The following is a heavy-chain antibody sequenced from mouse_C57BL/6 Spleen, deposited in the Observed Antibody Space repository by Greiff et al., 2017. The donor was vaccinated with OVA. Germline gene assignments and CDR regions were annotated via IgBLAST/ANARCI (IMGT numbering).Heavy chain of an antibody. D-gene: IGHD1-1*01. CDR3: ASVITTVVGGY. CDR2: IYPRSGNT. J-gene: IGHJ4*01. CDR1: GYTFTSYG. Sequence: VQLQQSGAELARPGASVKLSCKASGYTFTSYGISWVKQRTGQGLEWIGEIYPRSGNTYYNEKFKGKATLTADKSSSTAYMELRSLTSEDSAVYFCASVITTVVGGYWGQGTSVTVSS. V-gene: IGHV1-81*01.